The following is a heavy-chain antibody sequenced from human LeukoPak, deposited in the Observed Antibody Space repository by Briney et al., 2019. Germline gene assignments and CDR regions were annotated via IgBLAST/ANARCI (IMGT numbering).Heavy chain of an antibody. J-gene: IGHJ4*02. CDR3: ARTYYYDSSGFYRHFDY. CDR1: GFTFSTYW. D-gene: IGHD3-22*01. CDR2: MNTDGTSK. V-gene: IGHV3-74*01. Sequence: PGGSLRLSCVASGFTFSTYWMNWVRQAPGKGLEWVSRMNTDGTSKIYADSVKGRFTISRDNAKNTLYLEMNSLRPEDTAVYYCARTYYYDSSGFYRHFDYWGQGTLVTVSP.